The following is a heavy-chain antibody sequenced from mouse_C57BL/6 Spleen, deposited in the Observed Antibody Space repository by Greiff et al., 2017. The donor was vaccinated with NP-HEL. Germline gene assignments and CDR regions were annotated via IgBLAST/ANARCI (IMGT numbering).Heavy chain of an antibody. J-gene: IGHJ2*01. Sequence: QVQLQQSGPELVKPGASVKISCKASGYAFSSSWMNWVKQRPGKGLEWIGRIYPGDGDTNYNGKFKGKATLTADKSSSTAYMQLSSLTSEDSAVYFCARRIYGYDVDDYWGQGTTLTVSS. D-gene: IGHD2-2*01. CDR1: GYAFSSSW. CDR2: IYPGDGDT. V-gene: IGHV1-82*01. CDR3: ARRIYGYDVDDY.